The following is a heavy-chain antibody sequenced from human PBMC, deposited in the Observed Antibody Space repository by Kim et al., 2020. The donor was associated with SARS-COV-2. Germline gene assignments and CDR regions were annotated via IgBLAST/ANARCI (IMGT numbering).Heavy chain of an antibody. CDR1: GGSISSGGYS. J-gene: IGHJ3*02. D-gene: IGHD3-22*01. V-gene: IGHV4-30-2*01. Sequence: SETLSLTCAVSGGSISSGGYSWSWIRQPPGKGLEWIGYIYHSGSTYYNPSLKSRVTISVDRSKNQFSLKLSSVTAADTAVYYCAREADYYDSSGYYYHDAFDIWGQGTMVTVSS. CDR2: IYHSGST. CDR3: AREADYYDSSGYYYHDAFDI.